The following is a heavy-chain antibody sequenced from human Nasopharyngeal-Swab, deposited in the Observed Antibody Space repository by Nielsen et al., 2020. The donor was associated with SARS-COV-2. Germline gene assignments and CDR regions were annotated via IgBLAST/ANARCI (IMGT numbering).Heavy chain of an antibody. V-gene: IGHV3-15*01. CDR2: IKSKTDGGTT. Sequence: GGSLRLSCAASGFTFSNAWMSWVRQAPGKGLEWVGRIKSKTDGGTTDYAAPVKGRFTISRDDSKNTLYLQMNSLKTEDTAVYYCTTRGVVYCGGDCYSPGAFDIWGQGTMVTASS. J-gene: IGHJ3*02. CDR1: GFTFSNAW. CDR3: TTRGVVYCGGDCYSPGAFDI. D-gene: IGHD2-21*02.